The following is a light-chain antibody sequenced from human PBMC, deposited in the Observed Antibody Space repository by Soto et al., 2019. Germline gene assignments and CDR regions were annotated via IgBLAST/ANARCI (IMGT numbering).Light chain of an antibody. CDR2: LVS. CDR1: QTILLSSEHNC. CDR3: MQTLPTPLT. J-gene: IGKJ4*01. Sequence: DIVMTQSPLSLPATPGEPASTSCRFSQTILLSSEHNCLDWYLQKPGQSPQLLIYLVSNRASGVPDRISGSGSGTDFTLKISRVEAEDVGLYYCMQTLPTPLTFGGGTKVEIK. V-gene: IGKV2-28*01.